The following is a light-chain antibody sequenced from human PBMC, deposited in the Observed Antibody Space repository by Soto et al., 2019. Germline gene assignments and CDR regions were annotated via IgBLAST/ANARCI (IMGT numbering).Light chain of an antibody. J-gene: IGLJ1*01. CDR3: AGWDDSLHGLL. CDR1: SSNIGTNY. CDR2: RNN. V-gene: IGLV1-47*01. Sequence: QSVLTQPPSASGTPGQRVTISCSGGSSNIGTNYVYWYQQLPGTAPKLLIYRNNLRPSGVPDRFSASTSGTSASLAISGLRSEDEGDYFCAGWDDSLHGLLFGAGTKLTVL.